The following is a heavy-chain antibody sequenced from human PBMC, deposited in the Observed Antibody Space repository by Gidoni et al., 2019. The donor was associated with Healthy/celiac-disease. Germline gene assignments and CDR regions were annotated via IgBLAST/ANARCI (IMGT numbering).Heavy chain of an antibody. CDR3: ARINGIAVGEIDSYYFDY. V-gene: IGHV2-70*01. Sequence: QVTLRESGPALVKPTQTLTLTCTFSGFSLSTSGMCVSWIRQPPGKALEWLALIDWDDDKYYSTSLKTRLTISKDTSKNQVVLTMTNMDPVDTATYYCARINGIAVGEIDSYYFDYWGQGTLVTVSS. CDR1: GFSLSTSGMC. J-gene: IGHJ4*02. CDR2: IDWDDDK. D-gene: IGHD6-19*01.